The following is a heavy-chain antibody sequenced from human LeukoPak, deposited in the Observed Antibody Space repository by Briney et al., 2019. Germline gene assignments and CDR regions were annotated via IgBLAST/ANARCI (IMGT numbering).Heavy chain of an antibody. Sequence: PGTSLKLSCAAAGFTLSHYGMHWVRQAPGKGLEWVSSISSSSSYIYYADSVKGRFTISRDNAKNSLYLQMNSLRAEDTAVYYCAREYSGSYRIRHFDYWGQGTLVTVSS. CDR3: AREYSGSYRIRHFDY. J-gene: IGHJ4*02. CDR2: ISSSSSYI. D-gene: IGHD1-26*01. V-gene: IGHV3-21*01. CDR1: GFTLSHYG.